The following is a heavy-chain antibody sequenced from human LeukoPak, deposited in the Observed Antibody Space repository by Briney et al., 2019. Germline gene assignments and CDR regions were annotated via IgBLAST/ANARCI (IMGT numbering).Heavy chain of an antibody. Sequence: GGSLRLSCAASGFTFNNYGMSWVRQAPGKGLEWVSGISGSGGSTYYADSVKGRFTISRDNSKNTLYLQMNSLRAEDTAVYYCARPAWNLERWLQLRREDAFDIWGQGTMVTVSS. CDR1: GFTFNNYG. CDR2: ISGSGGST. V-gene: IGHV3-23*01. J-gene: IGHJ3*02. D-gene: IGHD5-24*01. CDR3: ARPAWNLERWLQLRREDAFDI.